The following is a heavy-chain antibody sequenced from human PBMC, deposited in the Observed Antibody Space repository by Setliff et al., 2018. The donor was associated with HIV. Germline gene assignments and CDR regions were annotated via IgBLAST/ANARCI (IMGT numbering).Heavy chain of an antibody. V-gene: IGHV4-59*11. CDR3: ARDGAYYNFWSGYYTPYNWFDP. D-gene: IGHD3-3*01. Sequence: SETLSLTCTVSGGSISSHYWSWLRQPPGKGLEWIGSIYYSGSTNYNPSLKSRVTISVDTSKNQFSLKLSSVTAADTAVYYCARDGAYYNFWSGYYTPYNWFDPWGQGTLVTVSS. J-gene: IGHJ5*02. CDR2: IYYSGST. CDR1: GGSISSHY.